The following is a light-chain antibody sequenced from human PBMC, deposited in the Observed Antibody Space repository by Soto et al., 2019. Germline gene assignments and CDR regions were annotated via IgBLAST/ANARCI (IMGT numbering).Light chain of an antibody. Sequence: DIVMTQSPDSLAVSLGERATINCKSSQSVLYSSNNMNYLAWYQHKPGQPPRLLIYWASTRESGVPDRFSGSRSGTYFTLTISSLQAEDVAVSYCQQYYSTPLTFGGGTRVEI. CDR1: QSVLYSSNNMNY. CDR3: QQYYSTPLT. V-gene: IGKV4-1*01. J-gene: IGKJ4*01. CDR2: WAS.